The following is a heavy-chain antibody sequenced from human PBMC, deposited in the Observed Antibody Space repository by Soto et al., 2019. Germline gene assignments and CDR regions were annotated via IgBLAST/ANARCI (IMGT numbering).Heavy chain of an antibody. V-gene: IGHV3-64*01. Sequence: EVQLVESGGGLVQPGGSLRLSCAASGFTFSSYAMHWVRQAPGKGLEYVSGISSNGGSTDYANSVKGRFTISRDNSKNTLYLQMGSLRAEVMAVYYCARGGRGYEFDYWGQGTLVTVSS. CDR1: GFTFSSYA. D-gene: IGHD5-12*01. J-gene: IGHJ4*02. CDR2: ISSNGGST. CDR3: ARGGRGYEFDY.